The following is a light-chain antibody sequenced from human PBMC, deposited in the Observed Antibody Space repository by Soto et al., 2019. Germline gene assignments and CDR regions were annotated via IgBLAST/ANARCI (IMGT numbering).Light chain of an antibody. CDR2: DAS. Sequence: EIVLTQSPATLSLSPGEGATLSCRASQSVGTYLDWYQQKPGQAPRVLIYDASNRAPGIPARFSGSGSGTEFTLTISSLQSEDFAVYYCQQYNNWPPITFGQGTRLEIK. CDR3: QQYNNWPPIT. J-gene: IGKJ5*01. CDR1: QSVGTY. V-gene: IGKV3-11*01.